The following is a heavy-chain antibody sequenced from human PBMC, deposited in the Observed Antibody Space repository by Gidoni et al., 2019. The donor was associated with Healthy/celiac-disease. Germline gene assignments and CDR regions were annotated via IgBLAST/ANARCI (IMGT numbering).Heavy chain of an antibody. CDR2: IVVGSGNT. CDR1: GFTFTSSA. V-gene: IGHV1-58*01. CDR3: AAGATIFGVVKGTLDY. D-gene: IGHD3-3*01. J-gene: IGHJ4*02. Sequence: QMQLVQSGPEVKKPGTSVKVSCKASGFTFTSSAVQWVRQARGQRLEWIGWIVVGSGNTNYAQKFQERVTITRDMSTSTAYMELSSLRSEDTAVYYCAAGATIFGVVKGTLDYWGQGTLVTVSS.